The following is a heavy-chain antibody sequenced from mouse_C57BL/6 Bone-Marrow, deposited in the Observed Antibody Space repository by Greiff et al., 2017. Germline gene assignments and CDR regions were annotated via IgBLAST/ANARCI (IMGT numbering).Heavy chain of an antibody. CDR2: ISAGGSYT. CDR1: GFTFSSYA. V-gene: IGHV5-4*01. CDR3: SRVMGPWFTY. J-gene: IGHJ3*01. D-gene: IGHD2-3*01. Sequence: EVQLVESGGGLVKPGGSLKLSCAASGFTFSSYAMSWVRQTPEQRLEWVATISAGGSYTYYPDNVKGRVTISRDNAKNNLYLQMSHLKSADTAIYYCSRVMGPWFTYWGQGTLVTVSA.